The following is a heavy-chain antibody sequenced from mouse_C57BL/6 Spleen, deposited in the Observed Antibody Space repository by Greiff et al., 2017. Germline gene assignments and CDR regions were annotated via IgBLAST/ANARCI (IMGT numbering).Heavy chain of an antibody. J-gene: IGHJ4*01. CDR3: ARDYYGSPSYAMDY. D-gene: IGHD1-1*01. CDR2: IYPGDGDT. V-gene: IGHV1-82*01. CDR1: GYAFSSSW. Sequence: VQLQQPGPELVKPGASVKISCKASGYAFSSSWMNWVKQRPGKGLEWIGRIYPGDGDTNYNGKFKGKATLTADKSSSTAYMQLSSLTSEDSAVYFCARDYYGSPSYAMDYWGQGTSVTVSS.